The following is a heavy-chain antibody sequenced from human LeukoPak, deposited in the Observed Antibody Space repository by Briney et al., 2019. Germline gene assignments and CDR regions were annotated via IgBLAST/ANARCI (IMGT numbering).Heavy chain of an antibody. Sequence: GGSLRLSCAASGFTFSSCGMHWVRQAPGKGLEWVAVISYDGSNKYYADSVKGRFTISRDNSKNTLYLQMNSLRAEDTAVYYCAKDREGSSGWYGYYYYGMDVWGQGTTVTVSS. CDR3: AKDREGSSGWYGYYYYGMDV. CDR1: GFTFSSCG. J-gene: IGHJ6*02. CDR2: ISYDGSNK. V-gene: IGHV3-30*18. D-gene: IGHD6-19*01.